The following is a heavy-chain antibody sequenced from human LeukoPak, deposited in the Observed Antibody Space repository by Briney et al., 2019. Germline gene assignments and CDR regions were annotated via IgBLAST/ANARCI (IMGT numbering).Heavy chain of an antibody. Sequence: SETLSLTCAVYGGSFSGYYWSWIRQPPGKGLEWIGEINHSGSTNYNPSLKSRVTISVDTSKNQFSLKLSSVTAADTAVYYCASVYSSGWFKSGDYWGQGTLVTVSS. D-gene: IGHD6-19*01. V-gene: IGHV4-34*01. J-gene: IGHJ4*02. CDR2: INHSGST. CDR3: ASVYSSGWFKSGDY. CDR1: GGSFSGYY.